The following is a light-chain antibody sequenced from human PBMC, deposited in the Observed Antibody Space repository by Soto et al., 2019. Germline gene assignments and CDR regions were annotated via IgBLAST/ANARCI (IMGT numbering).Light chain of an antibody. CDR1: QSISSY. V-gene: IGKV1-39*01. CDR3: QHSYSTPT. J-gene: IGKJ3*01. CDR2: AAS. Sequence: DIQMTQSPSSLSASVGDRVTITCRASQSISSYLNWYQQKPGKAPKLLIYAASSLQSGVPSRFSGSGSGTDFTITISSLQPEDSETHYCQHSYSTPTFGPGTKVDIK.